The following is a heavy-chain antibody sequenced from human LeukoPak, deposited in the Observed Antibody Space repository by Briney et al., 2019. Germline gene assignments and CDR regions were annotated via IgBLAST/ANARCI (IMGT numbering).Heavy chain of an antibody. CDR3: ARGTTVSYYYYMDV. V-gene: IGHV4-4*07. D-gene: IGHD1-7*01. CDR1: GGSISSYY. J-gene: IGHJ6*03. CDR2: FYTSGST. Sequence: SETLSLTCTVSGGSISSYYWSWIRQPAGKGLEWIGRFYTSGSTNYNPSLKSRVTMSVDTSKDQFSLKLSSVTAADTAVYYCARGTTVSYYYYMDVWGKGTTVTVSS.